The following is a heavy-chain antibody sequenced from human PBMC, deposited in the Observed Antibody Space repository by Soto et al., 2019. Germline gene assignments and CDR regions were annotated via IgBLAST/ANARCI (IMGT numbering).Heavy chain of an antibody. CDR2: ISGSGDST. D-gene: IGHD1-26*01. CDR3: AKGGWWESQTNTRYYFQY. V-gene: IGHV3-23*01. Sequence: VLSKRLSRAVAGCNCVNYAVSWVRQAQRKGLEWVSVISGSGDSTYYADSVKGRFTISRDNPKNTLYLQMNSLRAEDTAVYYCAKGGWWESQTNTRYYFQYRGQGTPVTRPS. CDR1: GCNCVNYA. J-gene: IGHJ4*02.